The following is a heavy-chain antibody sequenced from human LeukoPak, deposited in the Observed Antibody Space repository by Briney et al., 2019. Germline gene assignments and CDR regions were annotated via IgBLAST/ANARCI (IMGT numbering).Heavy chain of an antibody. V-gene: IGHV4-61*03. Sequence: SETLSLTCPVSGGSVSSGSHYWSWIRQPPGKGLEWIGHVYYSGSTSYNPSLKGRVTISVDTSKNHFSLELHSVTAEDTAVYYCAKEFNRGLPDYWGQGTLVTVPS. J-gene: IGHJ4*02. CDR3: AKEFNRGLPDY. CDR1: GGSVSSGSHY. D-gene: IGHD2-21*01. CDR2: VYYSGST.